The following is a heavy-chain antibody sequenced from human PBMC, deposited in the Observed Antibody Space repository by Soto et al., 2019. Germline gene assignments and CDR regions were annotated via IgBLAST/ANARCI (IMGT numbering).Heavy chain of an antibody. V-gene: IGHV4-30-2*01. CDR1: GGSISSGGYS. J-gene: IGHJ5*02. CDR3: VRVPDR. D-gene: IGHD2-2*01. CDR2: IYHSGST. Sequence: SETLSLTCAVSGGSISSGGYSWSWIRQPPGKGLEWIGYIYHSGSTYYNPSLKSRVTISVDRSKNQFSLKLSSVTAADTAVYYCVRVPDRWGQGTLVTVSS.